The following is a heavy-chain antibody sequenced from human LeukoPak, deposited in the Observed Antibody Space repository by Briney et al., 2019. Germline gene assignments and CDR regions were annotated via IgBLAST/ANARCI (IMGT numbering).Heavy chain of an antibody. D-gene: IGHD6-19*01. J-gene: IGHJ5*02. CDR1: GGSVNSNNHY. Sequence: SETLSLTCTVSGGSVNSNNHYWSWIRQPPGKELEWIGYIYYSGTTNYNPSLKSRVTMSVDTSKNQFPLKLSSVTAADTAVYYCARASPLYSSGWTCNWFDPWGQGTLVTVSS. V-gene: IGHV4-61*01. CDR2: IYYSGTT. CDR3: ARASPLYSSGWTCNWFDP.